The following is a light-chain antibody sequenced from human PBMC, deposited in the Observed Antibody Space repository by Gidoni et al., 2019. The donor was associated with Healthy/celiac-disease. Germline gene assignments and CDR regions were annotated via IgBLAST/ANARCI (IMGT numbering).Light chain of an antibody. CDR3: GTWESSLSAGV. CDR1: SSNSGDKS. Sequence: QSVLTHPPSVSAAPGQKVTISCSGSSSNSGDKSVSWYQQLSGTAPRLLVYDNNKRPSGIPDRFSGSKSGTSATLGITGLQTGDEADYYCGTWESSLSAGVFGGGTQLTGL. J-gene: IGLJ7*01. V-gene: IGLV1-51*01. CDR2: DNN.